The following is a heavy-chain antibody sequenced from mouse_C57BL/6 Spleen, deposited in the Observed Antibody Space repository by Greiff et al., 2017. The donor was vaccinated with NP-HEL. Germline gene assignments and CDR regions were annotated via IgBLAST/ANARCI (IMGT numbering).Heavy chain of an antibody. CDR2: IYPRDGST. D-gene: IGHD1-1*01. Sequence: VQLQQSGPELVKPGASVKLSCKASGYTFTSYDINWVKQRPGQGLEWIGWIYPRDGSTKYNEKFKGKATLTVDTSSSTSYMELHSLTSEDSAVYFCARSGTVAPMDYWGQGTSVTVSS. CDR3: ARSGTVAPMDY. V-gene: IGHV1-85*01. CDR1: GYTFTSYD. J-gene: IGHJ4*01.